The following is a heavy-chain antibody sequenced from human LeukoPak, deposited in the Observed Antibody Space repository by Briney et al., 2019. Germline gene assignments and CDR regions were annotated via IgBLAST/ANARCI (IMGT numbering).Heavy chain of an antibody. J-gene: IGHJ6*03. V-gene: IGHV4-61*02. CDR1: GGSISSGSYY. CDR2: IYTSGST. Sequence: PSQTLSLTCTVSGGSISSGSYYWSWIRQPAGKGLEWIGRIYTSGSTNYNPSLKSRVTISVDTSKNQFSLKLSSVTAADTAVYYCARASQLVLPPPYYYYYYYMDVWGKGTTVTVSS. CDR3: ARASQLVLPPPYYYYYYYMDV. D-gene: IGHD6-6*01.